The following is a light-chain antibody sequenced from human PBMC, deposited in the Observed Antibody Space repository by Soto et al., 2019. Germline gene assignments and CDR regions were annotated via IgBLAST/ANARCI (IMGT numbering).Light chain of an antibody. CDR2: EVN. CDR1: SSDVGAYNY. Sequence: QSALTQPPSASGSPGQSVTISCTGTSSDVGAYNYVTWYQQHPGKAPKLLISEVNKRPSGVPDRFSGSKSGNMASQTVSGLQAEDEAAYYCASYGGNDNPWVFGGGTKLTVL. CDR3: ASYGGNDNPWV. V-gene: IGLV2-8*01. J-gene: IGLJ3*02.